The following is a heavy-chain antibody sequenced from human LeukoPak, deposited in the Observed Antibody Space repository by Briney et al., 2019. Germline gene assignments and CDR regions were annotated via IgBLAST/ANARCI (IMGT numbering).Heavy chain of an antibody. D-gene: IGHD3-16*01. CDR3: AGGVRAYYYYMDV. V-gene: IGHV1-69*05. CDR1: GGTFSSYA. CDR2: IIPIFGTA. J-gene: IGHJ6*03. Sequence: ASVKVSCKASGGTFSSYAISWVRQAPGQGLEWMGGIIPIFGTANYAQKFQGRVTITTDESTSTAYMELSSLRSEDTAVYYCAGGVRAYYYYMDVWGKGTTVTVSS.